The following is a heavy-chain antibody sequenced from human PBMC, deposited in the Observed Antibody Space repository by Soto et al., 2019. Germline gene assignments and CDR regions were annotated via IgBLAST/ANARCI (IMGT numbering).Heavy chain of an antibody. CDR1: GGSISSGGYS. CDR3: ARVTGR. CDR2: IYNSGST. J-gene: IGHJ4*02. V-gene: IGHV4-30-2*01. Sequence: QLQLQESGSGLVKPSQTLSLTCAVSGGSISSGGYSWSWIRQPPGKGLEWSGYIYNSGSTYYNPFLTRRVSIIVDRSQTQFSLKLNSLTAPDTAAYYCARVTGRWGPASLVSVSS. D-gene: IGHD1-20*01.